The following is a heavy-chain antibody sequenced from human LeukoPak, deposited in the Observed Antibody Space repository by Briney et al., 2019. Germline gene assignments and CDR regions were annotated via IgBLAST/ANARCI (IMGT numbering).Heavy chain of an antibody. J-gene: IGHJ6*02. CDR1: GGTFSSYA. D-gene: IGHD6-13*01. V-gene: IGHV1-69*13. CDR2: IIPIFGTA. Sequence: GASVNVSCKASGGTFSSYAISWVRQAPGQGLEWMGGIIPIFGTANYAQKFQGRVTITADESTSTAYMELSSLRSEDTAVYYCARAYSSSWYPLRDYYYGMDVWGQGTTVTVCS. CDR3: ARAYSSSWYPLRDYYYGMDV.